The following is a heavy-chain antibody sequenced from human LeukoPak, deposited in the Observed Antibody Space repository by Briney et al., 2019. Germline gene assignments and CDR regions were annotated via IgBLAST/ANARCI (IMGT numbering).Heavy chain of an antibody. CDR3: ARGEKIAAVGINWFDP. CDR2: INPNSGGT. J-gene: IGHJ5*02. CDR1: GYTFTGYY. Sequence: GASVKVSCKASGYTFTGYYMHWVRQAPGQGLEWMGWINPNSGGTNYAQKFQGRVTMTRDTSISTAYMELSRLRSDDTAVYYCARGEKIAAVGINWFDPWGQGTLVTVSS. D-gene: IGHD6-13*01. V-gene: IGHV1-2*02.